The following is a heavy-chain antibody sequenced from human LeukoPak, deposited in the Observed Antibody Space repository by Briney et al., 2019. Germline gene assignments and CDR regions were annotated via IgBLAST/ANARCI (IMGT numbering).Heavy chain of an antibody. V-gene: IGHV1-18*04. Sequence: ASVKVSCKASGYTFTSYGISWVRQAPGQGLEWMGWISAYNGNTNYAQKLQGRVTMTTDTSTSTAYMELRSLRSDDTAVYYCARLMWPIRYFDWLSIPAFDYWGQGTLVTVSS. J-gene: IGHJ4*02. CDR1: GYTFTSYG. D-gene: IGHD3-9*01. CDR3: ARLMWPIRYFDWLSIPAFDY. CDR2: ISAYNGNT.